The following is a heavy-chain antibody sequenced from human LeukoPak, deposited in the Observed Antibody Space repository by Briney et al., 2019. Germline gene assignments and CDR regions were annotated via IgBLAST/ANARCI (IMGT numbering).Heavy chain of an antibody. Sequence: PSETLSLTCTVSGGSLSSTGYYWDWIRQPPGKGLEWLGSISYSGNTYYNPSLKSRVTISVDTSKNQFSLKLNSVTAADTAVYYCARQSGTMADAFDIWGQGTMVTVSS. CDR3: ARQSGTMADAFDI. D-gene: IGHD3-10*01. J-gene: IGHJ3*02. CDR1: GGSLSSTGYY. CDR2: ISYSGNT. V-gene: IGHV4-39*01.